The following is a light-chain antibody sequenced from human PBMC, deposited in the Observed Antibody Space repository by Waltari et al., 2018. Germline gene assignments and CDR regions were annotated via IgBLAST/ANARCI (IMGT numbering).Light chain of an antibody. CDR2: GAS. Sequence: EIEMTQSPGTLSSSLGERATLSCRASQTVRTSYFAWYQQKPGQAPTLLIYGASSRATGIPDRFSGSGSGTDFSLTISSLEPEDFAVYYCQQYDISPLTFGGGTKVEIK. CDR3: QQYDISPLT. V-gene: IGKV3-20*01. CDR1: QTVRTSY. J-gene: IGKJ4*01.